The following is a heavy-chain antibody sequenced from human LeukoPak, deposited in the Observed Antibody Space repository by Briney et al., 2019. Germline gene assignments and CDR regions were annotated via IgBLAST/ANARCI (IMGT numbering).Heavy chain of an antibody. CDR1: GGTFSSYA. V-gene: IGHV1-18*01. CDR3: ARGRHVAAAGDFDY. Sequence: GASVKVSCKASGGTFSSYAISWVRQAPGQGLEWMGWISAYNGNTNYAQKLQGRVTMTTDTSTSTAYMELRSLRSDDTAVYYCARGRHVAAAGDFDYWGQGTLATVSS. D-gene: IGHD6-13*01. CDR2: ISAYNGNT. J-gene: IGHJ4*02.